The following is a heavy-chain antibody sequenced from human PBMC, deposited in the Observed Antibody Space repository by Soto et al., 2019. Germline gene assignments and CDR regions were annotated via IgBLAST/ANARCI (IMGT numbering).Heavy chain of an antibody. CDR2: IIPIFGAA. CDR3: ARDFYPLAYYFDY. CDR1: GGSFSSSA. Sequence: GASVKVSCKASGGSFSSSAISWVRQAPGQGLEWMGGIIPIFGAANYARKFQGRVTMTTDTSTSTAYMEMNSLRHDDTAVYYCARDFYPLAYYFDYWGQGTLVTVSS. V-gene: IGHV1-69*05. J-gene: IGHJ4*02.